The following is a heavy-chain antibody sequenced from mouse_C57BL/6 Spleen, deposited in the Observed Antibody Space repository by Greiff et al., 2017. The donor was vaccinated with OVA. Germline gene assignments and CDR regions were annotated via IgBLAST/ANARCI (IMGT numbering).Heavy chain of an antibody. CDR3: ARDRYYSNFYYAMDY. CDR2: INYDGSST. CDR1: GFTFSDYY. D-gene: IGHD2-5*01. J-gene: IGHJ4*01. V-gene: IGHV5-16*01. Sequence: EVMLVESEGGLVQPGSSMKLSCTASGFTFSDYYMAWVRQVPEKGLEWVANINYDGSSTYYLDSLKSRFIISRDNAKNILYLQMSSLKSEDTATYYCARDRYYSNFYYAMDYWGQGTSDTVSS.